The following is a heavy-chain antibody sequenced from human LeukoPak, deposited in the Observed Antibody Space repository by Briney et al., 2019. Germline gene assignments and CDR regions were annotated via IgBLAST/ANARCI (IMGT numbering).Heavy chain of an antibody. CDR1: GYTFTDNA. CDR2: ISVYTGTT. CDR3: ARDLLRGWFDP. V-gene: IGHV1-18*04. J-gene: IGHJ5*02. Sequence: ASVTVSFTASGYTFTDNAVTWVRQAPGQGLEWVGWISVYTGTTNSPQKFQGRVTMTTDRSTSTAYMELRSLRSDDTAVYYCARDLLRGWFDPWGQGTLVTVSS.